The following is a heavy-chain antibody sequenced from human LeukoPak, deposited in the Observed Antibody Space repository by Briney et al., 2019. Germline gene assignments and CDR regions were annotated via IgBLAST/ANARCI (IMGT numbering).Heavy chain of an antibody. CDR1: GFTFSSYS. V-gene: IGHV3-21*01. J-gene: IGHJ2*01. CDR2: ISSSSSYI. Sequence: GGSLRLSCAASGFTFSSYSMNWVRQAPGKGLEWVSSISSSSSYIYYADSVKGRFTISRDNAKNSLYLQMNSLRAEDTAVYYCARVVGTVGVAGGYFDVWGRGTLVTVSS. D-gene: IGHD1-26*01. CDR3: ARVVGTVGVAGGYFDV.